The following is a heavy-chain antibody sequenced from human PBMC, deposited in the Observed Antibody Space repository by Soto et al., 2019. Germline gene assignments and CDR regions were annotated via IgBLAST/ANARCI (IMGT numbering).Heavy chain of an antibody. CDR3: ASDRSSGLDQGDGMDV. CDR1: GGSISTYY. Sequence: SETPSLTCTVSGGSISTYYWSWIRQPPGKGLEWIGYIYYSGSTSYNPSLNSRVTISVDTSKNQFSLKLRSVTAADTAVYYRASDRSSGLDQGDGMDVGGQGTTVTVS. J-gene: IGHJ6*02. D-gene: IGHD6-19*01. CDR2: IYYSGST. V-gene: IGHV4-59*01.